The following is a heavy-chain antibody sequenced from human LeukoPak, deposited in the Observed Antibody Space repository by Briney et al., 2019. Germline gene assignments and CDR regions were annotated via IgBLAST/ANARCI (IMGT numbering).Heavy chain of an antibody. V-gene: IGHV3-21*01. Sequence: GGSLRLSCAASGFTFSSYSMNWVRQAPGKGLEWVSSISSSSSYIYYADSVKGRSTISRDNAKNSLYLQMNSLRAEDTAVYYCARDPQIRGAKAYAFDIWGQGTMVTVSS. D-gene: IGHD3-10*01. J-gene: IGHJ3*02. CDR1: GFTFSSYS. CDR3: ARDPQIRGAKAYAFDI. CDR2: ISSSSSYI.